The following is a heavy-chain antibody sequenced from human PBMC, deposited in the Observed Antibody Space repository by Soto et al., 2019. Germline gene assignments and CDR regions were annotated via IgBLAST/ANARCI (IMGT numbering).Heavy chain of an antibody. CDR3: ARDLNGGIAARDAFDI. Sequence: GASVKVSCKDSGYTFASYGSSWVRQAPGQGLEWMGWISAYNGNTNYAQKLQGRVTMTTDTSTSTAYMELRSLRSDDTAAYYCARDLNGGIAARDAFDIWGQGTVVTVSS. J-gene: IGHJ3*02. CDR1: GYTFASYG. CDR2: ISAYNGNT. D-gene: IGHD6-25*01. V-gene: IGHV1-18*01.